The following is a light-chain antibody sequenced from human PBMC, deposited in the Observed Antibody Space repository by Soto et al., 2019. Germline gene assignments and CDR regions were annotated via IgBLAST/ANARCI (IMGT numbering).Light chain of an antibody. J-gene: IGKJ4*01. CDR2: DAS. CDR1: QSVSGSY. CDR3: QQFSSYPLT. Sequence: ENVLTQSPGTLSLSPGERATLSCRASQSVSGSYLAWYQQKPGQAPRLLIYDASSSATGIPDRFSGGGSGTDFTLTISRLEPEDFAVYYCQQFSSYPLTFGGGTKV. V-gene: IGKV3-20*01.